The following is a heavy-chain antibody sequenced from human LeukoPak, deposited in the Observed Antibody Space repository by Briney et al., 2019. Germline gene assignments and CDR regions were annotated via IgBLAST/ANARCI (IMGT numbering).Heavy chain of an antibody. CDR2: IKSKTDGGTT. V-gene: IGHV3-15*07. D-gene: IGHD5-24*01. CDR3: TTNVEMATINGY. Sequence: PGGSLRLSCAASGFTFRDYTMNWVRQAPGKGLEWVGRIKSKTDGGTTDYAAPVKGRFTISRDDSKNTLYLQMNSLKTEDTAVYYCTTNVEMATINGYWGQGTLVTVSS. CDR1: GFTFRDYT. J-gene: IGHJ4*02.